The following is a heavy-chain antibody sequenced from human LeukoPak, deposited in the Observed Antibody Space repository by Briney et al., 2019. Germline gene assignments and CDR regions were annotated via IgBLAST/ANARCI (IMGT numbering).Heavy chain of an antibody. CDR2: ISGSGGST. Sequence: GGSLRLSCAASGFTFSSYGMSWVRQAPGKGLEWVSAISGSGGSTYYADSVKGRFTISRDNAKNSLYLQMNSLRAEDTAVYYCARANIVLMVYATGAAFDIWGQGTMVTVSS. CDR1: GFTFSSYG. J-gene: IGHJ3*02. V-gene: IGHV3-23*01. D-gene: IGHD2-8*01. CDR3: ARANIVLMVYATGAAFDI.